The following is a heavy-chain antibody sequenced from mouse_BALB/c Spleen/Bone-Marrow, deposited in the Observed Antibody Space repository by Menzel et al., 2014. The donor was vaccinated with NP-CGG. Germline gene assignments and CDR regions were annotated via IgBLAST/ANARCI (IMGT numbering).Heavy chain of an antibody. D-gene: IGHD1-1*01. V-gene: IGHV1-80*01. J-gene: IGHJ4*01. CDR3: ARRDGSTYYYAMDY. CDR2: IYPGDGDT. CDR1: GYAFSNYC. Sequence: QVQLQQSGAELVRPGSSVKISCKASGYAFSNYCMNWVKQRPGQGLEWIGQIYPGDGDTNYNGKFKGKATLTADKSSSTAYMQLSSLTSEDSAVYFCARRDGSTYYYAMDYWGQGTSVTVSS.